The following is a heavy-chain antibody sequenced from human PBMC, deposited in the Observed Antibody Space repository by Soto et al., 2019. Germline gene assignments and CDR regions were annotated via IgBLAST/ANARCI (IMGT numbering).Heavy chain of an antibody. D-gene: IGHD2-15*01. CDR3: AKEPTAVDPRDLFGGNPPADY. CDR2: ISGSGENT. J-gene: IGHJ4*02. V-gene: IGHV3-23*01. CDR1: GFTFSSYA. Sequence: EAQLLEPGGALLQPGGSLRLSCAASGFTFSSYAMNWVRQTPGKGLQWASAISGSGENTYYADSVKGRFTISRDNSKNILYLPMNGLTVEDTAMYYCAKEPTAVDPRDLFGGNPPADYWGQGTLVTVSS.